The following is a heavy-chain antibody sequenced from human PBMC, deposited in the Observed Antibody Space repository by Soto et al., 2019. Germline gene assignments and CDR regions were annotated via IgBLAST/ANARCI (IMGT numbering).Heavy chain of an antibody. D-gene: IGHD5-12*01. Sequence: GGSLRLSCAASGFTFSSYSMNWVRQAPGKGLEWVSSISSSSSYIYYADSVKGRFTISRDNAKNSLYLQMNSLRAEDTAVYYCARNDEYIVAPNDWGQRTLVTVSS. CDR1: GFTFSSYS. CDR2: ISSSSSYI. V-gene: IGHV3-21*01. CDR3: ARNDEYIVAPND. J-gene: IGHJ4*02.